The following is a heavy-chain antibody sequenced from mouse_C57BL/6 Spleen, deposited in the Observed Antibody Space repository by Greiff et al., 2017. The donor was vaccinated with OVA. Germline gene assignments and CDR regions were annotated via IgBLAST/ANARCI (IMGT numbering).Heavy chain of an antibody. Sequence: EVKVVESGGGLVKPGGSLKLSCAASGFTFSDYGMHWVRQAPEKGLEWVAYISSGSSTIYYADTVKGRFTISRDNAKNTLFLQMTSLRSEDTAMYYCADYGYEDAMDYWGQGTSVTVSS. CDR3: ADYGYEDAMDY. V-gene: IGHV5-17*01. CDR1: GFTFSDYG. J-gene: IGHJ4*01. D-gene: IGHD2-2*01. CDR2: ISSGSSTI.